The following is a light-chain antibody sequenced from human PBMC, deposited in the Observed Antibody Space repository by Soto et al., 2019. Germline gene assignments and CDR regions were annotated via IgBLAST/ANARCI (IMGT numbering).Light chain of an antibody. CDR3: QQYDSTPPT. Sequence: EIVLTQSPGTLSLSPGERATLSCRASQSVNSNYLAWYQRKTGQAPRLLIYGASNRATDIPYRFSASGSGTDFTLTITRLEAEDFAVYYCQQYDSTPPTFGQGTKLEVK. CDR1: QSVNSNY. CDR2: GAS. J-gene: IGKJ1*01. V-gene: IGKV3-20*01.